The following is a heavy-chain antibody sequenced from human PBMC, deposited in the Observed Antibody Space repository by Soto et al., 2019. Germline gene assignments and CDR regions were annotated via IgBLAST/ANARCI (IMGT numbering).Heavy chain of an antibody. D-gene: IGHD3-16*01. J-gene: IGHJ6*02. CDR2: IIPIFGNT. CDR3: AMVDVYVTPSPQDV. Sequence: GASVKVSCKASGGPFSSYAISWVRQAPGQGLEWMGGIIPIFGNTNYAQNLQGRVTLTTDTSTSTAYMELTSLRSNDTAIYYCAMVDVYVTPSPQDVWGQGTTVTVSS. V-gene: IGHV1-18*01. CDR1: GGPFSSYA.